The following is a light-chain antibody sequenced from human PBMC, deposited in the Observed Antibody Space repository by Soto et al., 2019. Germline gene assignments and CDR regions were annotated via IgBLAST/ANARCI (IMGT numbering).Light chain of an antibody. J-gene: IGKJ4*01. Sequence: ETAMTQSPAALSVSPGEKITLSCRASQSVCRNLAWYQQRPGQTPRLVIYSASTRATGIPVRFSGSGSGTEYTLTISSLQSEDFAVYYCQQYHNWPLTFGGGTKVEIK. CDR3: QQYHNWPLT. CDR2: SAS. V-gene: IGKV3-15*01. CDR1: QSVCRN.